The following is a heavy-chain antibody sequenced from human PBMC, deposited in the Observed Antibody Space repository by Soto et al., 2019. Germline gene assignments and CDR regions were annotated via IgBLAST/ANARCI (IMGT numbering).Heavy chain of an antibody. CDR3: TRGLFSGSSYSGSWYYFDS. J-gene: IGHJ4*02. Sequence: SETLSLTCAVSGGSIRSNNWWSWVRQPPGKGLEWIGEIFHSGSTNYNPSLKTRVTISVDKSKNQFSLKLSSVTAADTAVYYCTRGLFSGSSYSGSWYYFDSWGQGTMVTVS. CDR2: IFHSGST. V-gene: IGHV4-4*02. D-gene: IGHD1-26*01. CDR1: GGSIRSNNW.